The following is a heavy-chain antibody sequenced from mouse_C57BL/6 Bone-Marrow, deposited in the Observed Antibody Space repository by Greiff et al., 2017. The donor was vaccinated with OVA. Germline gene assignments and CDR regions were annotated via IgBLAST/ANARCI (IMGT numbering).Heavy chain of an antibody. CDR1: GYTFTDYE. V-gene: IGHV1-15*01. CDR2: IDPETGGT. J-gene: IGHJ4*01. Sequence: QVQLKQSGAELVRPGASVTLSCKASGYTFTDYEMHWVKQTPVHGLEWIGAIDPETGGTASNQKFKGKAILTADKSSSTAYMELRSLTSEYSAVYYCTRGYSNYYAMDYWGQGTSVTVSS. D-gene: IGHD2-5*01. CDR3: TRGYSNYYAMDY.